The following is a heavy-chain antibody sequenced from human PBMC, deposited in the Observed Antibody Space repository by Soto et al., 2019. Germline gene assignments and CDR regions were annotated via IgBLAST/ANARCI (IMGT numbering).Heavy chain of an antibody. J-gene: IGHJ5*02. CDR3: ARSVFP. V-gene: IGHV4-30-2*05. CDR2: TYHSGNP. CDR1: GDTISTGGYS. Sequence: SETLSLTCGVSGDTISTGGYSWAWIRQPPGKALEWIGHTYHSGNPYYNPSLKRRVTISVDTSKNQFSLKLSSVTAADTAVYYCARSVFPWGQGILVTVSS.